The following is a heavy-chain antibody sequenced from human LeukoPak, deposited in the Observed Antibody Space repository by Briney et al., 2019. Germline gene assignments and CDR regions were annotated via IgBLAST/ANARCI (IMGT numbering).Heavy chain of an antibody. CDR3: ARGQFSLYGGKLDY. D-gene: IGHD4-23*01. J-gene: IGHJ4*02. CDR1: GFTFSSYA. V-gene: IGHV3-30-3*01. Sequence: PGRSLRLSCAASGFTFSSYAMHWVRQAPGKGLEWVAVISYDGSNKYYADSVKGRFTISRDNSKNTLYLQMNSLRAEDTAVYYCARGQFSLYGGKLDYWGQGTLVTVSS. CDR2: ISYDGSNK.